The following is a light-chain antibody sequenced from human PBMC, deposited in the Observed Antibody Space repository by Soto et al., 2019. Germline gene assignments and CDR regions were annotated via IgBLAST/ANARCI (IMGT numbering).Light chain of an antibody. CDR2: SND. Sequence: QSVLTQPPSASGTPGQTVTVSCSGSNSNIGSNYVFWYQQVPGMAPKLLISSNDQRPSGVPDRFSGSKSGTSASLDISDLRSEDEADYYCATWDDTLSGPSWVFGGGTKLTVL. CDR1: NSNIGSNY. CDR3: ATWDDTLSGPSWV. V-gene: IGLV1-47*01. J-gene: IGLJ3*02.